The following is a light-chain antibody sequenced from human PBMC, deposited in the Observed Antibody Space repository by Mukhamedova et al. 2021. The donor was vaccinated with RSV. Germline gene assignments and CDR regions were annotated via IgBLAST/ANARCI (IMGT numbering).Light chain of an antibody. CDR1: SLRSYY. Sequence: CQGDSLRSYYASWYQQKPGQAPVVVIYGKNNRPSGIPDRFSGSSSGNTASLAITGAQAEDEADYYCNSRDSSGNHYVFGTGTKVT. V-gene: IGLV3-19*01. CDR2: GKN. J-gene: IGLJ1*01. CDR3: NSRDSSGNHYV.